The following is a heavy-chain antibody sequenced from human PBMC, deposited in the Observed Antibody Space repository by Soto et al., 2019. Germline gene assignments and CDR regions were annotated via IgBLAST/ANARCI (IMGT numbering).Heavy chain of an antibody. V-gene: IGHV4-59*11. CDR1: GGSISSHY. Sequence: SETLSLTCSVYGGSISSHYWSWIRQPPGKGLEWIGYSFYTGSTNYNPSLKSRVTISVDTSKNQFSLKMRSLTAADTAVYYCARSVPDKGNSGWYYFDYWGPGTLVTVSS. J-gene: IGHJ4*02. CDR2: SFYTGST. CDR3: ARSVPDKGNSGWYYFDY. D-gene: IGHD6-19*01.